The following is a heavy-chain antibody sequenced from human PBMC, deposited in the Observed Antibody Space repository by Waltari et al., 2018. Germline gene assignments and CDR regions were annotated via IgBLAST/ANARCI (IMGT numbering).Heavy chain of an antibody. Sequence: EVQLVQSGAEVKKPGESLKISCKGSGYSFTSYWIGWVRQMPGKGLEWMGLIDPGDSDTRYSPSFQGQVTISADKSISTAYLQWSSLKAADTAMYYCASPSLVNYYYYGMDVWGQGTTVTVSS. CDR3: ASPSLVNYYYYGMDV. J-gene: IGHJ6*02. D-gene: IGHD3-10*01. CDR1: GYSFTSYW. CDR2: IDPGDSDT. V-gene: IGHV5-51*03.